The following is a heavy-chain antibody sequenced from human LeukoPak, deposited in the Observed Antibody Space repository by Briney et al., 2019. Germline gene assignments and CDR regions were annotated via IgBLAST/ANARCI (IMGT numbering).Heavy chain of an antibody. D-gene: IGHD5-18*01. CDR2: ISYDGSNK. CDR3: ARMDTATPYYYGMDV. CDR1: GFTFSSYA. J-gene: IGHJ6*02. V-gene: IGHV3-30*14. Sequence: GRSLRLSCAASGFTFSSYAMHWVRQAPGKGLEWVAVISYDGSNKYYADSVKGRFTISRDNSKNTLYLQMNSLRAEDTAVYYCARMDTATPYYYGMDVWGQGTTVTVSS.